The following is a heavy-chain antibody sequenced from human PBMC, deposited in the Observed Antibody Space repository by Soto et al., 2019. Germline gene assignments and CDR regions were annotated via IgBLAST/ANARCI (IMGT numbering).Heavy chain of an antibody. Sequence: PGGSLRLSCAASGFTFSSYAMHWVRQAPGKGLEWVAVISYDGSNKYYADSVKGRFTISRDNSKNTLYLQMNSLRAEDTAVYYCAREGIRGDYYDSSGYYIRYYYYYGMDVWGQGTTVTVSS. J-gene: IGHJ6*02. CDR2: ISYDGSNK. D-gene: IGHD3-22*01. CDR1: GFTFSSYA. CDR3: AREGIRGDYYDSSGYYIRYYYYYGMDV. V-gene: IGHV3-30-3*01.